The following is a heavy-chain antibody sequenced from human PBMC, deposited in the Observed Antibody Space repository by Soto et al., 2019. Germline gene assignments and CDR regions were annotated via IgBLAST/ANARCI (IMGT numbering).Heavy chain of an antibody. CDR2: IYYSGST. J-gene: IGHJ5*01. Sequence: WGSLSLTWSVSCIPIRSRVDYWGRTRPAEGAGLGCIASIYYSGSTSYNPSTKSRATISVATSKNQFSLKLSSVTAADTAVYYCERNISNGAVWLRSRLNWFDPWGQGTLVTV. D-gene: IGHD5-12*01. CDR3: ERNISNGAVWLRSRLNWFDP. CDR1: CIPIRSRVDY. V-gene: IGHV4-39*01.